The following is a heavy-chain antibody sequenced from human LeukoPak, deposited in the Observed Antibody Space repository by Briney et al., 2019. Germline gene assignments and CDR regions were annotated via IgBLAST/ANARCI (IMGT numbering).Heavy chain of an antibody. Sequence: GGSLRLSCTASEFTVSRNYMLWVRQAPGKGLEWVSLISSNGDTHYADSVKGRFTISRDTSKNTVSLQMNSLSVEDTAMYYCTRDQMNYWGQGTLVTVSS. V-gene: IGHV3-53*01. CDR2: ISSNGDT. D-gene: IGHD5-24*01. CDR1: EFTVSRNY. J-gene: IGHJ4*02. CDR3: TRDQMNY.